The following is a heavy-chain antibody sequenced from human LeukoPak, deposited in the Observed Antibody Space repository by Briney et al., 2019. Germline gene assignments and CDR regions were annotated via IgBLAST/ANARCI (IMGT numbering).Heavy chain of an antibody. Sequence: SGTLSLTCAVSGGSISSSNWWSWVRQPPGKGLEWMGEIYHSGSTNYNPSLKSRVTISVDKSKNQFSLKLSSVTAADTAVYYCARGGQGYTIFGVVTRENWFDPWGQGTLVTVSS. CDR1: GGSISSSNW. CDR2: IYHSGST. D-gene: IGHD3-3*01. V-gene: IGHV4-4*02. J-gene: IGHJ5*02. CDR3: ARGGQGYTIFGVVTRENWFDP.